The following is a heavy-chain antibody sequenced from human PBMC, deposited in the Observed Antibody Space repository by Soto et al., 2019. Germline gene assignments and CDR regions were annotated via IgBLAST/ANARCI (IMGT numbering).Heavy chain of an antibody. CDR3: ARDLGSLTGTGDAFDI. Sequence: SETLSLTCTVSGGSISSGDYYWSWIRQPPGKGLEWIGYIYYSGSTYYNPSLKSRVTISVDTSKNQFSLKLSSVTAADTAVYYCARDLGSLTGTGDAFDIWGQGTMVTVS. CDR2: IYYSGST. D-gene: IGHD1-20*01. CDR1: GGSISSGDYY. J-gene: IGHJ3*02. V-gene: IGHV4-30-4*01.